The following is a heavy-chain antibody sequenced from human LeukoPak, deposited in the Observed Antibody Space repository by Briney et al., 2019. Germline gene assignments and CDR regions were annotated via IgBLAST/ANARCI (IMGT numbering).Heavy chain of an antibody. V-gene: IGHV4-59*01. J-gene: IGHJ4*02. D-gene: IGHD1-26*01. CDR1: GGSISSYY. CDR2: IYYSGST. Sequence: PSETLSLTCTVSGGSISSYYWTWIRQPPGKGLERIGYIYYSGSTNYNPSLKSRVTISVDTSKNQFSLKLSSVTAADTAVYYCARHEPSGSYYYYWGQGTLVTVSS. CDR3: ARHEPSGSYYYY.